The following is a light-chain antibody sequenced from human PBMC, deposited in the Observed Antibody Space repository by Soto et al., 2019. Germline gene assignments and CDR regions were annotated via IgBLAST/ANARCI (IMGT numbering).Light chain of an antibody. CDR1: QSVGSTY. V-gene: IGKV3-20*01. CDR2: GAS. Sequence: EIVLTQSPGTLPLSPGERATLSCRASQSVGSTYLAWYQQKPGQAPRPLIYGASTRATGSPDRFSGSGSGTDFTLTISRLEPEDFAMYYCQQFDNSPSWTFGQGTKVDIK. J-gene: IGKJ1*01. CDR3: QQFDNSPSWT.